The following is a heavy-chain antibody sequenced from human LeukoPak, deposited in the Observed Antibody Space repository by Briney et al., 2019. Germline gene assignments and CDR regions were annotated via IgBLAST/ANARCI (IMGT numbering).Heavy chain of an antibody. V-gene: IGHV4-4*02. J-gene: IGHJ4*02. D-gene: IGHD1-26*01. Sequence: PSGTLSLTCAVSGGSIKSNNWWSWVRQPPGKGLEWIGEIYHSGSTNYNPSLKSRVTISVDTSKNQFSLKLSSVTAADTAVYYCTRSSGSYSKYYFDYWGQGTLVTVSS. CDR2: IYHSGST. CDR1: GGSIKSNNW. CDR3: TRSSGSYSKYYFDY.